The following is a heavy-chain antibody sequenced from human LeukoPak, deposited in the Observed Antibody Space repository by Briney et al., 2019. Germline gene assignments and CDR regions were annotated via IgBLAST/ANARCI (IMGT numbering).Heavy chain of an antibody. J-gene: IGHJ4*02. Sequence: GGSLRLSCAASGFTFNDYYMSWIRQAPGKGLEWVSYISSSGSTIDYADSVKGRFTISSDNAKNSLYLQMNSLRAEDTAMYYCARDSGIYCIDYWGLGTLVTVSS. CDR3: ARDSGIYCIDY. CDR2: ISSSGSTI. CDR1: GFTFNDYY. D-gene: IGHD1-26*01. V-gene: IGHV3-11*01.